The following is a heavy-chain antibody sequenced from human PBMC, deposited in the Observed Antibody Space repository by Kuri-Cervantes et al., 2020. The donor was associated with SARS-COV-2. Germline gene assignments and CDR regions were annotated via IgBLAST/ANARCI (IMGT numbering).Heavy chain of an antibody. Sequence: ASVKVSCKASGGTFSSYAISWVRQAPGQGLEWMGWISAYNGNTNYAQKLQGRVTMTTDTSTSTAYMELRSLRSDDTAVYYCARDDDCSSTSCPGSPFDYWGQGTLVTVSS. CDR3: ARDDDCSSTSCPGSPFDY. CDR1: GGTFSSYA. J-gene: IGHJ4*02. D-gene: IGHD2-2*01. CDR2: ISAYNGNT. V-gene: IGHV1-18*01.